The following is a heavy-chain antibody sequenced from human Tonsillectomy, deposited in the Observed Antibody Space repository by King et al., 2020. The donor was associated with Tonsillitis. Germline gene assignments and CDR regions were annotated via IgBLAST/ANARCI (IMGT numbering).Heavy chain of an antibody. CDR1: GFTFDDYA. V-gene: IGHV3-9*01. Sequence: VQLVESGGGLVQPGRSLRLSCAASGFTFDDYAMHWVRQAPGKGLEWVSGISWNSGSIGYADSVKGRFTISRDNAKNSLYLQMNSLRAEDTALYYCATTHYGDYGFDYWGQGTLVTVSS. J-gene: IGHJ4*02. CDR2: ISWNSGSI. CDR3: ATTHYGDYGFDY. D-gene: IGHD4-17*01.